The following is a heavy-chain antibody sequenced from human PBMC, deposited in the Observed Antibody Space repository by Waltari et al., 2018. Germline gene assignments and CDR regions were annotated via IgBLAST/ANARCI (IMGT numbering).Heavy chain of an antibody. D-gene: IGHD3-10*01. J-gene: IGHJ5*02. V-gene: IGHV4-39*01. CDR2: IYYSGST. Sequence: QLQLQESGPGLVKPSETLSLTCTVSGGSISSSSYYWGWIRQPPGKGLEWIGSIYYSGSTYYNPSLKSRVTISVDTSKNQFSLKLSSVTAADTAVYYCARQCITMVRGKKVWFDPWGQGTLVTVSS. CDR3: ARQCITMVRGKKVWFDP. CDR1: GGSISSSSYY.